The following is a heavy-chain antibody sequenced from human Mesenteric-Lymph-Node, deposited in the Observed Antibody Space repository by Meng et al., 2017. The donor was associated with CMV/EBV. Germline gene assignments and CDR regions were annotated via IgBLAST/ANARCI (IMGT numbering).Heavy chain of an antibody. J-gene: IGHJ4*02. Sequence: SETLSLTCAVYDGSFSGYYWSWIRQPPGKGLEWIGEINHSGSTNYNPSLKSRVTISVDTSKNQFSLKLSSVTAADTAMYYCAGVPRYSSGWYGRDGYWGQGTLVTVSS. CDR1: DGSFSGYY. CDR3: AGVPRYSSGWYGRDGY. D-gene: IGHD6-19*01. CDR2: INHSGST. V-gene: IGHV4-34*01.